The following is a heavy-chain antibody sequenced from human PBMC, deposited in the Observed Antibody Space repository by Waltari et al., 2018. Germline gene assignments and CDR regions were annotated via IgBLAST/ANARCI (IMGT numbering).Heavy chain of an antibody. CDR2: MNPNTGGT. D-gene: IGHD6-19*01. Sequence: QVHLVQSGAEERNPGASVTVSCKASGYNFIGHYIPWVRQATGQWLEWMGWMNPNTGGTNYAQKFQGRVTMTRDTSTTKAFMELSSLRSDDTALYFCAREKQWLTAKYFDFWGQGSLVTVSS. J-gene: IGHJ4*02. CDR3: AREKQWLTAKYFDF. CDR1: GYNFIGHY. V-gene: IGHV1-2*02.